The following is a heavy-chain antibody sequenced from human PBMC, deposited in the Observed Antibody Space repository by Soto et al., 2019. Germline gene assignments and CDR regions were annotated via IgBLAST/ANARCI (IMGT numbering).Heavy chain of an antibody. J-gene: IGHJ5*02. CDR3: ARVLSGYDTYWFDP. V-gene: IGHV4-31*03. Sequence: PSETLSLTCTVSGGSISSGVYYWSWIRHHPGKGLEWIGYIYYSGSTYYNPSLKSRVTISVDTSKNQFSLKLGSVTAADTAVYYCARVLSGYDTYWFDPWGQVTLVAVSS. CDR2: IYYSGST. D-gene: IGHD5-12*01. CDR1: GGSISSGVYY.